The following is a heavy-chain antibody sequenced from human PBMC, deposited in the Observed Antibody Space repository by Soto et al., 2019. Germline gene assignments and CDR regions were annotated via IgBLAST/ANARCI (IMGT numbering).Heavy chain of an antibody. Sequence: PGGSLRLSCAASGFTFSSYGMHWVRQAPGKGLEWVAVIWYDGSNKYYADSVKGRFTISRDNSKNTLYLQMNSLRAEDTAVYYCARDEYQLLSDYYYYYGMDVWGQGTTVTVSS. D-gene: IGHD2-2*01. CDR2: IWYDGSNK. CDR3: ARDEYQLLSDYYYYYGMDV. CDR1: GFTFSSYG. J-gene: IGHJ6*02. V-gene: IGHV3-33*01.